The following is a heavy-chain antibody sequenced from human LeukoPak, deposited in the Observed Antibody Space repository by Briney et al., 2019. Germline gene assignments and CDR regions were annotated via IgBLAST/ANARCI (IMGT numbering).Heavy chain of an antibody. CDR3: ARHEWELRGRAFDI. D-gene: IGHD1-26*01. J-gene: IGHJ3*02. CDR2: IYYSGST. V-gene: IGHV4-39*01. CDR1: GGSISSSSYY. Sequence: PSETLSLTCTVSGGSISSSSYYWGWIRQPXXXXXXXXXSIYYSGSTYYNPSLKSRVTISVDTSKNQFSLKLSSVTAADTAVYYCARHEWELRGRAFDIWGQGTMVTVSS.